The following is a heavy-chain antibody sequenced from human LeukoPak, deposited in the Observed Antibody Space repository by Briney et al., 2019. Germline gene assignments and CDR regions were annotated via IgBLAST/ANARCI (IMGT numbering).Heavy chain of an antibody. CDR3: ARMFYYDSSGYYYRPYYFDY. J-gene: IGHJ4*02. CDR2: IYYSGST. CDR1: GGSFSGYY. Sequence: SETLSLTCAVYGGSFSGYYWSWIRQPPGKGLEWIGYIYYSGSTNYNPSLKSRVTISVDTSKNQFSLKLSSVTAADTAVYYCARMFYYDSSGYYYRPYYFDYWGQGTLVTVSS. D-gene: IGHD3-22*01. V-gene: IGHV4-59*01.